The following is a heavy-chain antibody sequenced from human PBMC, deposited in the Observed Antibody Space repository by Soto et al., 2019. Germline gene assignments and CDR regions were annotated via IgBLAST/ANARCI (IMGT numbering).Heavy chain of an antibody. CDR2: IYYTGST. J-gene: IGHJ4*02. D-gene: IGHD5-12*01. V-gene: IGHV4-61*01. CDR3: ANFYHGFDFYDY. Sequence: QVQLQESGPRLVKPSETLSLTCGISGGSVSSGSYYWSWIRQPPGKGLEWIGYIYYTGSTKYNPSLKSRVTISLDTSKNQFSLKLSSVTAADTAVYYCANFYHGFDFYDYWGQGTLVIVSA. CDR1: GGSVSSGSYY.